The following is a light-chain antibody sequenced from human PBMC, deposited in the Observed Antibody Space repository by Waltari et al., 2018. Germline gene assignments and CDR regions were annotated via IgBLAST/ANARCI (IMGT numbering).Light chain of an antibody. CDR3: AAWDDSLSGWV. CDR1: NSNIATTY. V-gene: IGLV1-47*01. J-gene: IGLJ3*02. Sequence: QSVLTQPPSASGTPGQTVTIPCSGSNSNIATTYVSWYQQAPETAPNPPLHRNNQRPSGVPDRFSGSKSGTSASLAISGLRSEDEADYYCAAWDDSLSGWVFGGGTKLTVL. CDR2: RNN.